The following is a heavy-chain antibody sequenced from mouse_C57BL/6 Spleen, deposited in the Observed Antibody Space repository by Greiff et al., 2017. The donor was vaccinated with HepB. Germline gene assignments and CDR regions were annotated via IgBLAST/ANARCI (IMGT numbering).Heavy chain of an antibody. CDR1: GYTFTDYE. CDR2: IDPETGGT. D-gene: IGHD1-1*01. Sequence: QVQLQQSGAELVRPGASVTLSCKASGYTFTDYEMHWVKQTPVHGLEWIGAIDPETGGTAYNQKFKGKAILTADKSSSTAYMELRSLTSEDSAVYYCTREIYYYGSGAYWGQGTLVTVSA. V-gene: IGHV1-15*01. J-gene: IGHJ3*01. CDR3: TREIYYYGSGAY.